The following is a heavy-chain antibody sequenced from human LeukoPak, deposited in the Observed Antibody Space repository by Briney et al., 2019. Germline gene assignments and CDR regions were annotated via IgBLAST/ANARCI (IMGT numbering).Heavy chain of an antibody. V-gene: IGHV3-30*18. CDR3: AKAAYYYDSSGYTPLDY. Sequence: GGSLRLSCAASGFTFSSYGMHWVRRAPGKGLEWVAVISYDGSNKYYADSVKGRFTISRDNSKNTLYLQMNSLRAEDTAVYYCAKAAYYYDSSGYTPLDYWGQGTLVTVSS. J-gene: IGHJ4*02. D-gene: IGHD3-22*01. CDR1: GFTFSSYG. CDR2: ISYDGSNK.